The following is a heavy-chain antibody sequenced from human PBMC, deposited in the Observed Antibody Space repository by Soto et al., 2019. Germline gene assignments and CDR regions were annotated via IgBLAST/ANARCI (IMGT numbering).Heavy chain of an antibody. D-gene: IGHD4-17*01. CDR2: ITGGGAI. Sequence: GGSLRLSCAASGFTFSDYYMSWIRQAPGKGLEWVSYITGGGAIYYADSVKGRFTISRDNVKNSLYLQMNSLRADDTAVYYCARNGDYVSIDYWGQGTLVTVSS. V-gene: IGHV3-11*01. CDR1: GFTFSDYY. J-gene: IGHJ4*02. CDR3: ARNGDYVSIDY.